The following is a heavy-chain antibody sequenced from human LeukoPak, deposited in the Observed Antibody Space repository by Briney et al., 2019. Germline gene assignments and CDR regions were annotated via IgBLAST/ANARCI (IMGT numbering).Heavy chain of an antibody. CDR1: GYSISSGYY. Sequence: ASETLSLTCTVSGYSISSGYYWGWIRQPPGKGLEWIGSIYYSGSTYYNPSLKSRVTISVDTSKNQFSLQLSSVTAADTAVYYCARPTVTSYNWFDPWGQGTLVTVSS. J-gene: IGHJ5*02. D-gene: IGHD4-17*01. V-gene: IGHV4-38-2*02. CDR2: IYYSGST. CDR3: ARPTVTSYNWFDP.